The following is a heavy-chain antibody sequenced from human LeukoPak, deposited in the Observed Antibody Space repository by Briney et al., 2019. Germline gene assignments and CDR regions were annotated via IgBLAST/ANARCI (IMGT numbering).Heavy chain of an antibody. CDR2: IYHSGST. CDR3: ARSPIVVVPAGRGSRYFYMDV. V-gene: IGHV4-38-2*02. D-gene: IGHD2-2*01. CDR1: GYSMRSGDY. Sequence: SETLSLTCTVSGYSMRSGDYWGWIRLAPGKGLEWIGSIYHSGSTYYNLSLRRRVIMSVDTSKNQFYLEVNSVTAADTAIYYCARSPIVVVPAGRGSRYFYMDVWGRGTTVAVSS. J-gene: IGHJ6*03.